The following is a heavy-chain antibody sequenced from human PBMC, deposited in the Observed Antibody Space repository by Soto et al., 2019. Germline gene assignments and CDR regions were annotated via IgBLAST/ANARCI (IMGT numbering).Heavy chain of an antibody. J-gene: IGHJ4*02. V-gene: IGHV3-30-3*01. CDR3: ARSPNYDLLTGFYSYFDY. D-gene: IGHD3-9*01. Sequence: GVSLRLSCAASGFTFSNYALYWVRQAPGKGLEWVVGISYRGSDKNYADSVKGRFTISRDNSKNTLYLQVNSLRAEDTAVYYCARSPNYDLLTGFYSYFDYWGQGTLVTVSS. CDR2: ISYRGSDK. CDR1: GFTFSNYA.